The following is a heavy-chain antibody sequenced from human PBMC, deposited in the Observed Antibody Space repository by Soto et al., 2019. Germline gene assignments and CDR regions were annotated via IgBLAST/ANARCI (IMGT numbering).Heavy chain of an antibody. CDR1: GFTFSSYA. D-gene: IGHD1-26*01. Sequence: QVQLVESGGGVVQPGRSLRLSCAASGFTFSSYAMHWVRQAPGKGLEWVAVISYDGSNKYYADSVKGRFTISRDNSKNTPYLQMNSLRAEDTAVYYCARGDGSYFDYWDQGTLVTVSS. CDR3: ARGDGSYFDY. V-gene: IGHV3-30-3*01. J-gene: IGHJ4*02. CDR2: ISYDGSNK.